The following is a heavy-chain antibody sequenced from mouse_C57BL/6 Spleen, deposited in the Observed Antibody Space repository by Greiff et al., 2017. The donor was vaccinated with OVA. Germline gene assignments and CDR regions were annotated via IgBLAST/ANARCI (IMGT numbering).Heavy chain of an antibody. V-gene: IGHV1-82*01. D-gene: IGHD3-1*01. Sequence: QVQLKQSGPELVKPGASVKISCKASGYAFSSSWMNWVKPRPGKGLEWIGRIYPGDGDTNYNGKFKGKATLTADKSSSTAYMQLSSLTSEDSAVYFCARFRDWFDYWGQGTTLTVSS. CDR3: ARFRDWFDY. CDR1: GYAFSSSW. J-gene: IGHJ2*01. CDR2: IYPGDGDT.